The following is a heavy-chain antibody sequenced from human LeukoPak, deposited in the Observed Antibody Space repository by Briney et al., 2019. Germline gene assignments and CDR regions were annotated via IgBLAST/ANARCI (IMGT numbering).Heavy chain of an antibody. Sequence: GGSLRLSCEPPGFPFSSFALSWAAQAPGRGLGWVSAFSGSGGSTYYADSVKGRFTISRDNSKNTLYLQMNSLRAEDTAVYYCAKTGSGWYYYYYGMDVWGQGTTVTVSS. CDR3: AKTGSGWYYYYYGMDV. J-gene: IGHJ6*02. V-gene: IGHV3-23*01. D-gene: IGHD6-19*01. CDR1: GFPFSSFA. CDR2: FSGSGGST.